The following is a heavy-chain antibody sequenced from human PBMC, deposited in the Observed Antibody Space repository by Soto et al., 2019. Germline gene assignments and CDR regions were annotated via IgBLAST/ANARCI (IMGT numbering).Heavy chain of an antibody. CDR3: AKDPMPRYGSLRYYDPYYYGMDV. J-gene: IGHJ6*01. Sequence: GGSLRLSCAASGFTFSSYGMHWVRQAPGKGLEWVAVISYDGSNKYYADSVKGRFTISRDNSKNTLYLQMNSLRAEDTAVYYCAKDPMPRYGSLRYYDPYYYGMDVWGQGTTVTGSS. CDR1: GFTFSSYG. CDR2: ISYDGSNK. V-gene: IGHV3-30*18. D-gene: IGHD3-10*01.